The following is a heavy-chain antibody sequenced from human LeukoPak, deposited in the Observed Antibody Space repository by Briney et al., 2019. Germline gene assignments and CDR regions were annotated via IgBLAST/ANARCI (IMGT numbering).Heavy chain of an antibody. J-gene: IGHJ4*02. CDR1: GFTFSSYA. D-gene: IGHD3-3*01. V-gene: IGHV3-30-3*01. Sequence: PGGSLRLSCAASGFTFSSYAMHWVRQAPGKGLEWVAVISYDGSNKYYADSVKGRFTVSRDNSKNTAYLQMSSLRVEDTAFYYCARGGQDDFWSGRGNWGQGTLVIVSS. CDR3: ARGGQDDFWSGRGN. CDR2: ISYDGSNK.